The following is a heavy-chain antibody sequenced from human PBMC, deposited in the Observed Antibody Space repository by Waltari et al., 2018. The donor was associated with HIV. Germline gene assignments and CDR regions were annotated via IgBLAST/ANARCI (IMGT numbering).Heavy chain of an antibody. Sequence: EVQLVESGGGLVKPGGSLRLSCAASGFTFSSYSMNWVRQAPGKGLEWVSSISSSSSYIYYADSVKGRFTISRDNAKNSLYLQMNSLRAEDTAVYYCARDPSGFGGDGVYWGQGTLVTVSS. J-gene: IGHJ4*02. D-gene: IGHD3-10*01. V-gene: IGHV3-21*01. CDR2: ISSSSSYI. CDR1: GFTFSSYS. CDR3: ARDPSGFGGDGVY.